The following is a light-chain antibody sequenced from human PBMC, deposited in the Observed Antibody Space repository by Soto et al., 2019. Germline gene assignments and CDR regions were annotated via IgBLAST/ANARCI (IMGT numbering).Light chain of an antibody. J-gene: IGKJ4*01. CDR3: QQSYNTPALT. CDR1: QSITSS. V-gene: IGKV1-39*01. CDR2: GAS. Sequence: DIQMTQSPSSLSASVGDRVTITCRASQSITSSLNWYQQKSGNAPKLLIFGASSLQSGVPSRFSGSGSGTDFTLTISSLQPEDFATYYGQQSYNTPALTFGGGTKVEI.